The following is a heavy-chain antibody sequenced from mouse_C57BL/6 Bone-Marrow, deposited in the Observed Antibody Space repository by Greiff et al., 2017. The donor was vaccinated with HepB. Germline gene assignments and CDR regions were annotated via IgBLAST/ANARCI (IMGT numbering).Heavy chain of an antibody. CDR2: ISSGGSYT. Sequence: EVNVVESGGDLVKPGGSLKLSCAASGFTFSSYGMSWVRQTPDKRLEWVATISSGGSYTYYPDSVKGRFTISRDNAKNTLYLQMSSLKSEDTAMYYCARLGDYSNSDYWGQGTTLTVSS. D-gene: IGHD2-5*01. CDR1: GFTFSSYG. J-gene: IGHJ2*01. CDR3: ARLGDYSNSDY. V-gene: IGHV5-6*01.